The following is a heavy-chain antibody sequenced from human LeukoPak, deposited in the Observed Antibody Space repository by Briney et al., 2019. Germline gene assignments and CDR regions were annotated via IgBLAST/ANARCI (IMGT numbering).Heavy chain of an antibody. CDR3: AGSMTTGTEPVDP. J-gene: IGHJ5*02. D-gene: IGHD4-17*01. CDR2: IIPILGIA. V-gene: IGHV1-69*04. Sequence: ASVKVSCKASGGTFSSYASSWVRQAPGQGLEWMGRIIPILGIANYAQKFQGRVTITADKSTSTAYMELSSLRSEDTAVYYCAGSMTTGTEPVDPWGQGTLVTVSS. CDR1: GGTFSSYA.